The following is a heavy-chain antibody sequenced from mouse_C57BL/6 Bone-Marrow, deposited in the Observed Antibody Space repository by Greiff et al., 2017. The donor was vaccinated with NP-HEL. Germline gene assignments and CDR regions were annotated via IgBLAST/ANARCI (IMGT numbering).Heavy chain of an antibody. CDR1: GFTFSSYA. CDR3: ARLIDY. Sequence: DVQLVESGGGLVKPGGSLKLSCAASGFTFSSYAMSWVRQTPEKRLEWVATISDGGSYTYYPDNVKGRFTISRDNAKNNLYLQMSHLKSEDTAMYYCARLIDYWGQGTTLTVSS. CDR2: ISDGGSYT. J-gene: IGHJ2*01. V-gene: IGHV5-4*01.